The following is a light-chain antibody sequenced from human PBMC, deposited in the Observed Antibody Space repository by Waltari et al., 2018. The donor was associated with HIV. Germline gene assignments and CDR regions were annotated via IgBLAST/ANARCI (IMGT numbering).Light chain of an antibody. CDR1: HSSLGNTY. V-gene: IGLV1-51*01. Sequence: LTQPPSVSAAPGQRVTISCSGSHSSLGNTYVSWYQQLPGTAPKVLIYGNDRRPSVIPDRFSAYKFGTSATLDITGLQVGDEGDYYCGTWDSNLNAVFGGGTKLTV. CDR3: GTWDSNLNAV. J-gene: IGLJ2*01. CDR2: GND.